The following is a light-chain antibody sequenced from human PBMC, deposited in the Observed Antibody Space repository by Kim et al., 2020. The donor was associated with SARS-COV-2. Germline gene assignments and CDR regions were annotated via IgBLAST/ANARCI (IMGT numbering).Light chain of an antibody. CDR3: QVWDSSSDHVV. CDR2: YES. V-gene: IGLV3-21*04. Sequence: RGKTARITCGGNNIGGKSVHWYQHKPGQAPVLVIYYESDRPSGIPERFSGSNSGNTATLTISRVEAGDEADYYCQVWDSSSDHVVFGGGTQLTVL. CDR1: NIGGKS. J-gene: IGLJ2*01.